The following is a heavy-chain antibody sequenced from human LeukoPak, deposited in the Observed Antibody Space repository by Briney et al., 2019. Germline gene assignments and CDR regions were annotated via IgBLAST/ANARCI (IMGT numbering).Heavy chain of an antibody. V-gene: IGHV1-46*01. D-gene: IGHD1-26*01. Sequence: GASVKVSRKASGYTFTSYYMHWVRQAPGQGLEWMGIINPSGGSTSYAQKFQGRVTMTSDTSTSTLYMELSSLRSDDTAVYYCARAREGANLLDVWGKGTTVTVSS. CDR3: ARAREGANLLDV. CDR2: INPSGGST. J-gene: IGHJ6*04. CDR1: GYTFTSYY.